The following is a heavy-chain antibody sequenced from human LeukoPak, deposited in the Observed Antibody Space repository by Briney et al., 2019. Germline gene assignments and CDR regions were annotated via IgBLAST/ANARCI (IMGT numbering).Heavy chain of an antibody. Sequence: PSETLSLTCAVYGGSFSGYYWSWIRQPPGEGLEWIGEINHSGSTNYNPSLKSRVTISVDTSKNQFSLKLGSVTAADTAVYYCAGRFYWGQGTLVTVSS. J-gene: IGHJ4*02. D-gene: IGHD3-16*01. V-gene: IGHV4-34*01. CDR2: INHSGST. CDR1: GGSFSGYY. CDR3: AGRFY.